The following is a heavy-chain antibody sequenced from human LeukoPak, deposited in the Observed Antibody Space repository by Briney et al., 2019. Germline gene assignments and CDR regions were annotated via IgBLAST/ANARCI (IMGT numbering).Heavy chain of an antibody. Sequence: SETLSLTCTVSGGSISSYYWRGVRQPAGKGLEGVGRIYTSGSTNYKPSLTSRVTMSVDTSKNQFSLKLSSVTAADTAVYYCATTVTTNYYYGMDVWGQGTTVTVSS. CDR1: GGSISSYY. J-gene: IGHJ6*02. CDR3: ATTVTTNYYYGMDV. V-gene: IGHV4-4*07. CDR2: IYTSGST. D-gene: IGHD4-17*01.